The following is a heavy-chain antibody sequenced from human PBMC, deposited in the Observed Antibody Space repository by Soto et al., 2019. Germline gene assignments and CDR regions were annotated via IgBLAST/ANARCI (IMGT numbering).Heavy chain of an antibody. Sequence: SQPQPLSYAVYGGYFRDYYWRWIRQPQGKGLEWIGEINHSGSTNYNPSLKSRVTISVDTSKNQFSLKLSSVTAADTAVYYCARAPIVVVVAAKWNWFDPWGQGTLVTVSS. CDR3: ARAPIVVVVAAKWNWFDP. CDR2: INHSGST. D-gene: IGHD2-15*01. CDR1: GGYFRDYY. J-gene: IGHJ5*02. V-gene: IGHV4-34*01.